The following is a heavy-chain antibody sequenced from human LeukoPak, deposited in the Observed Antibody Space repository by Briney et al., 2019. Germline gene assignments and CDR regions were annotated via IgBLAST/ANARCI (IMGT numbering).Heavy chain of an antibody. J-gene: IGHJ5*02. CDR1: GDSVSSNSAA. Sequence: SQTLSLTCAISGDSVSSNSAAWNWIRQSPSRGLEWLGRTYYRSKWYNDYAVSAKSRITINPDTSKNQFSLQLNSVTPEDTAVYYCARDRDINDSSGWYDWFDPWGQGTLVTVSS. V-gene: IGHV6-1*01. CDR2: TYYRSKWYN. CDR3: ARDRDINDSSGWYDWFDP. D-gene: IGHD6-19*01.